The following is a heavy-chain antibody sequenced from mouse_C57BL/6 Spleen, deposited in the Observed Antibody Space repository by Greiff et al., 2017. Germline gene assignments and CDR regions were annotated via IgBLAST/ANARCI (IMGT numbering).Heavy chain of an antibody. CDR1: GYTFTSYW. CDR2: INPSSGYT. CDR3: ARSFITTVVEDYYAMDY. D-gene: IGHD1-1*01. J-gene: IGHJ4*01. Sequence: VQLQQSGAELAKPGASVKLSCKASGYTFTSYWMHWVKQRPGQGLEWIGYINPSSGYTKYNQKFKDKATLTADKSSITAYMQLSSLTYEDSAVYYCARSFITTVVEDYYAMDYWGQGTSVTVSS. V-gene: IGHV1-7*01.